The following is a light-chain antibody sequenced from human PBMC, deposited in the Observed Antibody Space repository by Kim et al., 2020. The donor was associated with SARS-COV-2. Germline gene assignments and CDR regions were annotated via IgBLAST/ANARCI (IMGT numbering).Light chain of an antibody. J-gene: IGLJ3*02. CDR2: DSN. CDR1: RSNIGSNT. V-gene: IGLV1-44*01. Sequence: GQRVSISGSGSRSNIGSNTVNWYQQLPGAAPKLLMYDSNQRPSGVPDRFSGSKSGTSASLAISGLQSEDEADYYCSAWDDSLIGWAFGGGTKLTVL. CDR3: SAWDDSLIGWA.